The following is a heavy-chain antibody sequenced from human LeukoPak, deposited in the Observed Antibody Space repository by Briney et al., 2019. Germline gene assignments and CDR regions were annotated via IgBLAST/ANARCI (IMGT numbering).Heavy chain of an antibody. D-gene: IGHD2-15*01. J-gene: IGHJ4*02. CDR1: GGSISSYY. Sequence: SETLSLTCTVSGGSISSYYWSWIRQPAGKGLEWIGRIYTSGSTNYNPSLKSRVTMSVDTSKNQFSLKLSSVTAADTAVYYCASRGGPYTGQIEDYWGQGTLVTVSS. V-gene: IGHV4-4*07. CDR2: IYTSGST. CDR3: ASRGGPYTGQIEDY.